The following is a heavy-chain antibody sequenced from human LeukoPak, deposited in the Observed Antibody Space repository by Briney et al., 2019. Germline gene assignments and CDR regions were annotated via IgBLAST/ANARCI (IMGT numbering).Heavy chain of an antibody. CDR1: GGSISSSGYY. Sequence: SETLSLTCTVSGGSISSSGYYWGWIRQPPGKGLEWIGNIYYSGSTSYNPSLKSRVTISVDTSKNQFSLKVSSVTAADTAVYYCARLIAVAGADWYFDLWGRGTLVTVSS. CDR3: ARLIAVAGADWYFDL. D-gene: IGHD6-19*01. J-gene: IGHJ2*01. CDR2: IYYSGST. V-gene: IGHV4-39*01.